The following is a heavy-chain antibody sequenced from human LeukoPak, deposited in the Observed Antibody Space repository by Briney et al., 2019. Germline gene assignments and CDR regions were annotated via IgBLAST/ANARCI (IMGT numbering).Heavy chain of an antibody. CDR2: ITPYNGNT. V-gene: IGHV1-18*04. CDR1: GYTFTRYY. D-gene: IGHD3-22*01. Sequence: ASVTVSCKAPGYTFTRYYIHWLRQAPGQGIEWMGWITPYNGNTNYAQNFQGRVTMTTDTSTSTAYMELRSLTYDDTAVYYCAKDLFNMIVVANTFDIWGQGTLVTVSS. J-gene: IGHJ3*02. CDR3: AKDLFNMIVVANTFDI.